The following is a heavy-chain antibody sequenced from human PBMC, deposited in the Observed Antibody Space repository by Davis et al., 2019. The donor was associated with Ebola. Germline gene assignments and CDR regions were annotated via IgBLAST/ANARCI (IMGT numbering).Heavy chain of an antibody. CDR1: GYEFTRYH. Sequence: ASVKVSCKASGYEFTRYHVHWVRQAPGQGLEWMGAMNAGGGSTSYAQKFQDTVTVTSDTSTSTVYLEVSRLRSEDTAVYYCAREELFCTGTDCNSLDYWGHGTLITVSS. J-gene: IGHJ4*01. V-gene: IGHV1-46*01. CDR2: MNAGGGST. D-gene: IGHD3/OR15-3a*01. CDR3: AREELFCTGTDCNSLDY.